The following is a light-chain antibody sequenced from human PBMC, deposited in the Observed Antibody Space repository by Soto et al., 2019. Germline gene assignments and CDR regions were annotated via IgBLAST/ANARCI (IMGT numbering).Light chain of an antibody. J-gene: IGKJ1*01. CDR2: KAS. CDR1: QSISVR. Sequence: DIQMTQSPSTLSASVGDRVTITCRASQSISVRLAWYQQKAGKAPNLLLYKASRLESGVTSRFSGSGSETEFTLTISGLQPGDSATYYCQQYNSYSPTFGQGTKVEVK. CDR3: QQYNSYSPT. V-gene: IGKV1-5*03.